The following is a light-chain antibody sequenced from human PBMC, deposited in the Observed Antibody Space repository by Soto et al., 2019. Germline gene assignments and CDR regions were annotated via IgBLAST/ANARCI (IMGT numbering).Light chain of an antibody. CDR3: QQSYSTPLSRT. Sequence: DIQMTQSPSSLSASVGDRVTITCRASQSISSYLNWYQQKPGKAPKLLIYAASSLQSGVPSRFSGSGSGTDFTLTISSLQPEDFATYYCQQSYSTPLSRTFGPWTKVEIK. J-gene: IGKJ1*01. CDR2: AAS. V-gene: IGKV1-39*01. CDR1: QSISSY.